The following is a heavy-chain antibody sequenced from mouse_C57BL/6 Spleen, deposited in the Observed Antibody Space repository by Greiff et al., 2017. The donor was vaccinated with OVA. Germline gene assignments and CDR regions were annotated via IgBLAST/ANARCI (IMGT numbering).Heavy chain of an antibody. D-gene: IGHD2-10*02. CDR3: ARGVWSLYAMDY. J-gene: IGHJ4*01. Sequence: EVQLQQSGPELVKPGASVKISCKASGYTFTDYYMNWVKQSHGKSLEWIGDINPNNGGTSYNQKFKGKATLTVDKSSSTAYMELRSLTSEDSAVYYCARGVWSLYAMDYWGQGTSVTVSS. CDR2: INPNNGGT. V-gene: IGHV1-26*01. CDR1: GYTFTDYY.